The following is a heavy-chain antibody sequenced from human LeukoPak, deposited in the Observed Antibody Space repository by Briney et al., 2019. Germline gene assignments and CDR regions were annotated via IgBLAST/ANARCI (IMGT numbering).Heavy chain of an antibody. D-gene: IGHD1-1*01. V-gene: IGHV4-61*08. J-gene: IGHJ6*02. CDR3: ARATSHYYHAVDV. Sequence: PSQTLSLTCTVSGGSISSGDYYWSWIRQPPGKALEWIGYIYYTGSTNYNPSLKSRVTISRDTSKNQFSLRLTSVTAADTAVYYCARATSHYYHAVDVWGQGTTVTVSS. CDR1: GGSISSGDYY. CDR2: IYYTGST.